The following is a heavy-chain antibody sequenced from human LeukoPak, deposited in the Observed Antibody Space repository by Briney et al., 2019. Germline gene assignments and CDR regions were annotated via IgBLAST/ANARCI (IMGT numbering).Heavy chain of an antibody. CDR3: ARNDYSNYVIDY. Sequence: SETLSLTCAVYGGSFCGYYWSWIRQPPGKGLEWIGEINHSGSTNYNPSLKSRVTISVDTSKNQFSLKLSSVTAADTAVYYCARNDYSNYVIDYWGQGTLVTVSS. D-gene: IGHD4-11*01. V-gene: IGHV4-34*01. J-gene: IGHJ4*02. CDR1: GGSFCGYY. CDR2: INHSGST.